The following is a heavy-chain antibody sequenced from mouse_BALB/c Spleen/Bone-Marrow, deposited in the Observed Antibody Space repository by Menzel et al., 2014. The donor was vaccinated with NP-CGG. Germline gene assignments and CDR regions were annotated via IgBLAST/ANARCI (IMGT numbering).Heavy chain of an antibody. CDR2: INPSSGNT. Sequence: VKLVESGAELARPGASVKMSCKASGYTFTSYTMHWVKQRPGQGLEWIGYINPSSGNTNYNQEFKDKATLTADKSSSPAYMQLNSLTAKDSAIYYCAREGDGIYAYLGQGTLVTVSA. V-gene: IGHV1-4*01. D-gene: IGHD2-1*01. J-gene: IGHJ3*01. CDR3: AREGDGIYAY. CDR1: GYTFTSYT.